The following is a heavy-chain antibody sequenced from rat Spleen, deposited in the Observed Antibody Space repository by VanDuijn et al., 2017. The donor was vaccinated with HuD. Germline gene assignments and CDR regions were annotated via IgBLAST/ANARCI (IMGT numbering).Heavy chain of an antibody. CDR3: TRGYAHY. CDR1: GFTFKNYW. Sequence: EVQLVESGGGLVQPGRSLKLSCVASGFTFKNYWMSWIRQAPGKGLEWVASITNTGGSIYYSDSVKGRFTISRDNAQNTLYLQMNSLRSEDTATYYCTRGYAHYWGQGVMVTVSS. V-gene: IGHV5-31*01. CDR2: ITNTGGSI. D-gene: IGHD1-12*01. J-gene: IGHJ2*01.